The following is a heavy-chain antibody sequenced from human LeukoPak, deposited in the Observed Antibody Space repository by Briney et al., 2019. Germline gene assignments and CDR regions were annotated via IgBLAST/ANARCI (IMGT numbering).Heavy chain of an antibody. CDR3: ARELGKYRRILGRDSQWLAVSGFDN. CDR1: GFTFNDYG. CDR2: INWNGGRT. Sequence: PGGSLRLSCAASGFTFNDYGMSWVRQAPGKGLEWVSGINWNGGRTGYADSMKGRFIISRDNAKNSLYLQVNSLRAEDTALYYCARELGKYRRILGRDSQWLAVSGFDNWGQGILVTVSS. V-gene: IGHV3-20*04. D-gene: IGHD6-19*01. J-gene: IGHJ4*02.